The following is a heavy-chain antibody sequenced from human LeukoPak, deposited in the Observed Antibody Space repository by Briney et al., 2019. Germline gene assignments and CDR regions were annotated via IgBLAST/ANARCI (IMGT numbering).Heavy chain of an antibody. Sequence: GGSLRLSCAASGFIFNNYYITWVRQAPEKGLEWVSYISSSGSTIYYADSVKGRFTISRDNAKNSLYLQMNSLRAEDTAVYYCAELGITMIGGVWGKGTTVTISS. V-gene: IGHV3-48*03. CDR1: GFIFNNYY. CDR2: ISSSGSTI. J-gene: IGHJ6*04. CDR3: AELGITMIGGV. D-gene: IGHD3-10*02.